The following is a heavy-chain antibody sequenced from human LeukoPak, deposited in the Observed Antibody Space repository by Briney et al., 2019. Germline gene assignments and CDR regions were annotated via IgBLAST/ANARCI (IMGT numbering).Heavy chain of an antibody. CDR2: IYYSGIV. CDR1: GGSISSDY. Sequence: KASETLSLTCTVSGGSISSDYWSWIRQPPGKGLEWIGYIYYSGIVRYNPSLKSRLTISIHTSKNQFSLNLSSVTAADTAVYYCAKVPSYDYSGSTRGSIDFWGQGIQVTVSS. CDR3: AKVPSYDYSGSTRGSIDF. D-gene: IGHD3-22*01. J-gene: IGHJ4*02. V-gene: IGHV4-59*01.